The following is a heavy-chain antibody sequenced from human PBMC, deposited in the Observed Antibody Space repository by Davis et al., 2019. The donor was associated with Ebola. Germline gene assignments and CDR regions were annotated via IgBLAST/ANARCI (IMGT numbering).Heavy chain of an antibody. CDR2: ISYHGLDT. V-gene: IGHV3-30*03. CDR1: GFTFTTYG. Sequence: GGSLRLSCAASGFTFTTYGMHWVRQAPGKGLEWVAVISYHGLDTSYRDSVKGRFTISSDNAKNSLYLQMNSLRDEDTAVYYCARAPPGYCSSTSCYLYYYYYMGVWGKGTTVTVSS. CDR3: ARAPPGYCSSTSCYLYYYYYMGV. D-gene: IGHD2-2*03. J-gene: IGHJ6*03.